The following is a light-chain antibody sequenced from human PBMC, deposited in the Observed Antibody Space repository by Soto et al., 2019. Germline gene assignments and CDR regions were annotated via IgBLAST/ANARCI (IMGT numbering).Light chain of an antibody. CDR1: QGISNY. CDR2: AAS. V-gene: IGKV1-27*01. J-gene: IGKJ3*01. CDR3: QKYNSAPPLVFT. Sequence: DIQMTQSPSSLSASVGDRVTITCRASQGISNYLAWYQQKPGKVPKLLIYAASTLQSGVPSRFSGSGSGTDFTLPISSLQPEDVATFYCQKYNSAPPLVFTFGPGTKGDIK.